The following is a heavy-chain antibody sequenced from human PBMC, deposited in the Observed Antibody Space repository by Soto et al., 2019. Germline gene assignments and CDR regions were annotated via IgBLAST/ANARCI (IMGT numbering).Heavy chain of an antibody. Sequence: GGSLRLSCAASGFTFSSYSMNWVRQAPGKGLEWVSSISSSSSYIYYADSVKGRFTISRDNAKNSLYLQMNSLRAEDTAVYYCARDLYIVVVPAAIRGYYYYGMDVWGQGTTVTVSS. V-gene: IGHV3-21*01. CDR1: GFTFSSYS. D-gene: IGHD2-2*02. CDR2: ISSSSSYI. J-gene: IGHJ6*02. CDR3: ARDLYIVVVPAAIRGYYYYGMDV.